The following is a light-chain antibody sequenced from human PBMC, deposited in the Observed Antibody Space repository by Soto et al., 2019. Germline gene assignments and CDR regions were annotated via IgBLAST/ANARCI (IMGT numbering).Light chain of an antibody. CDR2: DVD. V-gene: IGLV2-14*03. J-gene: IGLJ2*01. Sequence: QTALTQPASISGSPGQSITISCTGTSSDVGGYNYVSWYQQYPGKAPKLMIYDVDNRPSGVSNRFSGSKSGKTASLTISGLQAEDEADYYCSSYTSSSIVIFGGGTKLTVL. CDR3: SSYTSSSIVI. CDR1: SSDVGGYNY.